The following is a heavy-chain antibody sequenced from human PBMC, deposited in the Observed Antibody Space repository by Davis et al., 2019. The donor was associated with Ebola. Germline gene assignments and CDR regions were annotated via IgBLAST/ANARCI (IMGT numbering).Heavy chain of an antibody. J-gene: IGHJ4*02. V-gene: IGHV3-7*01. CDR1: GFTFSSYW. Sequence: PGGSLRLSCAASGFTFSSYWMSWVRQAPGKGLEWVANIKQDGSEKYYVDSVKGRFTISRDNAKNSLYLQMNSLRAEDTAVYYCARDLGPGDELLYSFDYWGQGTLVTVSS. CDR3: ARDLGPGDELLYSFDY. D-gene: IGHD2-2*01. CDR2: IKQDGSEK.